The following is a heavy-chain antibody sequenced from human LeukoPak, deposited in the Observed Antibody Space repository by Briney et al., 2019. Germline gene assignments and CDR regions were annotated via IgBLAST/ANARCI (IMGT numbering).Heavy chain of an antibody. CDR2: ISGSGGST. V-gene: IGHV3-23*01. CDR3: AKSLSSSSWYSWVSWFDP. CDR1: GFTFSSYA. Sequence: PGGSLRLSCAASGFTFSSYAMSWVRQAPGKGLEWVSAISGSGGSTYYADSVKGRFTISRDNSKNTLYLQMNSLRAEDTAVYYCAKSLSSSSWYSWVSWFDPWGQGTLVTVSS. J-gene: IGHJ5*02. D-gene: IGHD6-13*01.